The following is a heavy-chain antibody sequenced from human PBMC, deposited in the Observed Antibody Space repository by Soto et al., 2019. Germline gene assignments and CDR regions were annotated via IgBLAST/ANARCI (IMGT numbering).Heavy chain of an antibody. J-gene: IGHJ6*02. CDR3: ARDGGNFNYYYYYGMDV. Sequence: QVQLVQSGAEVKKPGASVKVSCKASGYTFTSYGISWVRQAPGQGLEWMGWISAYNGNTNYAQKLQGRVTMTTDTSKSTAYMELRSLRSYDTAVYYCARDGGNFNYYYYYGMDVWGQGTTVTVSS. V-gene: IGHV1-18*04. CDR2: ISAYNGNT. D-gene: IGHD2-21*02. CDR1: GYTFTSYG.